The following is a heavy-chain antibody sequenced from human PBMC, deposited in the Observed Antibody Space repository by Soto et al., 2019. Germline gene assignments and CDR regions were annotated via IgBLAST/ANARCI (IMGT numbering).Heavy chain of an antibody. Sequence: GGSRRLSWTALTGYAMSWGRRGPGKGLEWISTISPTGNTHYADSVEGRFTISRDDSKNTFYLQMNSLRAEDTAVYYCAKDVESGWYEAFDYWGPGTLVTVSS. D-gene: IGHD6-19*01. CDR3: AKDVESGWYEAFDY. V-gene: IGHV3-23*01. J-gene: IGHJ4*02. CDR2: ISPTGNT. CDR1: TGYA.